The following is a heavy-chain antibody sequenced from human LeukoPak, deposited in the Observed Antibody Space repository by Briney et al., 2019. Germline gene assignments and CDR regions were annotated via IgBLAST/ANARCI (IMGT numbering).Heavy chain of an antibody. V-gene: IGHV3-30*18. CDR1: AFTFSSYG. J-gene: IGHJ4*02. Sequence: PGGSLRLSCAASAFTFSSYGMHWVRQAPGKGLEWVAVISYDGSNKYYADSVKGRFTISRDNSKNTLYLQMNSLRAEDTAVYYCAKEPKPGLRYLDYWGQGTLVTVSS. CDR2: ISYDGSNK. CDR3: AKEPKPGLRYLDY. D-gene: IGHD5-12*01.